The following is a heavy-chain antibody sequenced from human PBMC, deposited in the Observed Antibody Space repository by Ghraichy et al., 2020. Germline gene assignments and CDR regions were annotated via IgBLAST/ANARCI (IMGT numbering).Heavy chain of an antibody. CDR2: IWYDGSNK. V-gene: IGHV3-33*08. CDR1: GFTFSSYG. CDR3: ARGLQYLTGAYYYYGMDV. D-gene: IGHD1-14*01. Sequence: GGSLRLSCAASGFTFSSYGMHWVRQAPGKGLEWVAVIWYDGSNKYYADSVKGRFTISRDNSKNTLYLQMNSLRAEDTAVYYCARGLQYLTGAYYYYGMDVWGQGTTVTVSS. J-gene: IGHJ6*02.